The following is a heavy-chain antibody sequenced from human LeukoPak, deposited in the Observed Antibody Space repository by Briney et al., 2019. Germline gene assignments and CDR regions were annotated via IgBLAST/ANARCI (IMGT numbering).Heavy chain of an antibody. CDR3: ARHSRADSTWTHFDY. J-gene: IGHJ4*02. D-gene: IGHD3/OR15-3a*01. Sequence: GESLKISCKGSGYSFSTYWIGWVRQMPGKGLEWMGIIYPGDSDTRSSPSFQGQVTISADKSISTAYLQWSSLKASDTAMYFCARHSRADSTWTHFDYWGRGTLVTVSS. V-gene: IGHV5-51*01. CDR2: IYPGDSDT. CDR1: GYSFSTYW.